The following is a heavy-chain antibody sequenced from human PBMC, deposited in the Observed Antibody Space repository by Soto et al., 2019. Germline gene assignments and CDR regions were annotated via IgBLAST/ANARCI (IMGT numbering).Heavy chain of an antibody. J-gene: IGHJ5*02. CDR3: AKGSGSGGT. Sequence: GGSLRLSCAASGFTFSSYAMSWVRQAPGKGLEWVSIISGSGDSTDYADSVKGRFTISRDNSKNTLSLQMNSLRVDDTAIYYCAKGSGSGGTWGQGTLVTVSS. CDR2: ISGSGDST. CDR1: GFTFSSYA. V-gene: IGHV3-23*01. D-gene: IGHD2-15*01.